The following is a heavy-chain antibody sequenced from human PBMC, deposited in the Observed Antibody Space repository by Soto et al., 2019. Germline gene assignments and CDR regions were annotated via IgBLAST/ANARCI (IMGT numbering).Heavy chain of an antibody. CDR3: ARAIGWFGELLGGYYFDY. CDR1: GGSISSGGYS. J-gene: IGHJ4*02. V-gene: IGHV4-30-2*01. Sequence: QLQLQESGSGLVKPSQTLSLTCAVSGGSISSGGYSWSWIRQPPGKGLEWIGYIYHSGSTYYNPSFKSRVTISVDRSKNQSSLTLSSVTAADTAVYYCARAIGWFGELLGGYYFDYWGQGTLVTVSS. D-gene: IGHD3-10*01. CDR2: IYHSGST.